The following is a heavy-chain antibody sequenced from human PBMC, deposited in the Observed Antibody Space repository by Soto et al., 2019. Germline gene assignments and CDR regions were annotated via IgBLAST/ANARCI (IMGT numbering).Heavy chain of an antibody. CDR2: MNTNSGDT. D-gene: IGHD1-26*01. J-gene: IGHJ6*03. CDR3: ARESGGATATLDYYYFYMDG. CDR1: GYTFSDYY. V-gene: IGHV1-2*02. Sequence: QVQLVQSGAEVKKPGASVTVSCKAAGYTFSDYYLHWVRQAPGQGPEWMGWMNTNSGDTKYAQKFQGRVTMTRDTSVRTAFMELNWLKSDDTAVYYCARESGGATATLDYYYFYMDGWGKGTTVTVSS.